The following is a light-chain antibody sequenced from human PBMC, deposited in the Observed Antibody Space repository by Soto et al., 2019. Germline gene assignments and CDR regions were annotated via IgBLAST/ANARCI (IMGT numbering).Light chain of an antibody. Sequence: DIVMTQSPDSLAVPLGERATINCKSSQSLLYSSNNKNYLAWYQQKQGQPPKLLIYWASTRESGVPDRFSGSASGTDFPLTINALQAEDVAVYYCQQYYSTHTFGPGPKVNIK. V-gene: IGKV4-1*01. CDR1: QSLLYSSNNKNY. J-gene: IGKJ3*01. CDR2: WAS. CDR3: QQYYSTHT.